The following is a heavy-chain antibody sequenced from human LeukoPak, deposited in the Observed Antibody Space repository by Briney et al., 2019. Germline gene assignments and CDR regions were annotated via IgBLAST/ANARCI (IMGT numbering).Heavy chain of an antibody. CDR2: IRYDGSNK. Sequence: GGSLRLSCAASGFTFSSYGMHWVRQAPGKGLEWVAFIRYDGSNKYYADSVKGRFTISRDNSKNTPYLQMNSLRAEDTAVYYCANPGDRGTTVTTFAYWGQGTLVTVSS. V-gene: IGHV3-30*02. CDR3: ANPGDRGTTVTTFAY. J-gene: IGHJ4*02. CDR1: GFTFSSYG. D-gene: IGHD4-17*01.